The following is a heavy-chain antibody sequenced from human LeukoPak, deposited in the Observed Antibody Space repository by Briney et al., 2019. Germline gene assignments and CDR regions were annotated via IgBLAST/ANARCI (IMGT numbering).Heavy chain of an antibody. Sequence: GGSLRLSCAASGFTFSSYSMNWVRQAPGKGLEWVSSISSSSSYIYYADSVKGRFTISRDNAKNSLYLQMNSLRAEDTAVYYCATGGYSSSWSGFDYWGQGTLVTVSS. CDR3: ATGGYSSSWSGFDY. CDR2: ISSSSSYI. V-gene: IGHV3-21*01. D-gene: IGHD6-13*01. J-gene: IGHJ4*02. CDR1: GFTFSSYS.